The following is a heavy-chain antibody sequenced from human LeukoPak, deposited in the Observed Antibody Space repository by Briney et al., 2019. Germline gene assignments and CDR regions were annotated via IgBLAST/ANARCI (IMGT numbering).Heavy chain of an antibody. Sequence: PGGSLRLSCAASGFTFSSYGMHWVRQAPGKGLEWVAVISYDGSNKYYADSVKGRFTISRDNSKNTLYLQMNSLRAEDTAVYYCAKDLRPDSSSWYPGDYWGQGTLVTVSS. V-gene: IGHV3-30*18. J-gene: IGHJ4*02. CDR2: ISYDGSNK. CDR3: AKDLRPDSSSWYPGDY. CDR1: GFTFSSYG. D-gene: IGHD6-13*01.